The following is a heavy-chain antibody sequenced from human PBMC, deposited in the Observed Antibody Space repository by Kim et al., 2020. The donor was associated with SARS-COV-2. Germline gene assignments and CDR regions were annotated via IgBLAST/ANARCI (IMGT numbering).Heavy chain of an antibody. CDR3: ARSGGLLTGRFDY. CDR2: INHSGST. CDR1: GGSFSGYY. D-gene: IGHD3-10*01. Sequence: SETLSLTCAVYGGSFSGYYWSWIRQPPGKGLEWIGEINHSGSTNYNPSLKSRVTISVDTSKNQFSLKLSSVTAADTAVYYCARSGGLLTGRFDYWGQGTLVTVSS. V-gene: IGHV4-34*01. J-gene: IGHJ4*02.